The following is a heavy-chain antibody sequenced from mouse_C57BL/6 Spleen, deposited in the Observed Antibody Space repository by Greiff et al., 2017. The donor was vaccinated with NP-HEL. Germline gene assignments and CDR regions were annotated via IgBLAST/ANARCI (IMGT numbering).Heavy chain of an antibody. V-gene: IGHV5-4*01. CDR2: ISDGGSYT. J-gene: IGHJ3*01. D-gene: IGHD2-1*01. CDR3: AREEGGNYFFAY. Sequence: EVKLMESGGGLVKPGGSLKLSCAASGFTFSSYAMSWVRQTPEKRLEWVATISDGGSYTYSPDNVKGRFTISRDNAKNNLYLQMSHLKSEDTAMYYSAREEGGNYFFAYGGQGTLVTVSA. CDR1: GFTFSSYA.